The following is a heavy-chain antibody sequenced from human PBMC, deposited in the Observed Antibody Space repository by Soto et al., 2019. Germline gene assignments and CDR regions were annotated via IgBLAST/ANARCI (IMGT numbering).Heavy chain of an antibody. D-gene: IGHD6-19*01. J-gene: IGHJ5*02. Sequence: GGSLRLSCAASGFTFSSYAMSWVRQAPGKGLEWVSAISGSGGTTDYAAPVKGRFTISRDDSKKTLYLQMKSLKTEDTAVYYCTTGSSGWSQGGFDPWGQGTLVTVSS. CDR2: ISGSGGTT. CDR1: GFTFSSYA. CDR3: TTGSSGWSQGGFDP. V-gene: IGHV3-23*01.